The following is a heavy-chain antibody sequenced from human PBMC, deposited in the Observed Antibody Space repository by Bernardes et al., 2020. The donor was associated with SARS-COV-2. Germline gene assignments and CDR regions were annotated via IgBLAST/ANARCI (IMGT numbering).Heavy chain of an antibody. J-gene: IGHJ4*02. CDR3: ARTLPRTIFGVVTHFDY. CDR2: IYSSGST. CDR1: GGSIRSSY. Sequence: SHTQATTCTISGGSIRSSYWSWIRQPPGPGLAWIGYIYSSGSTHYNPSLKSRVTISVDTSKNQFSLKLSSVTAADTAVYYCARTLPRTIFGVVTHFDYWGEGTLVTVAA. V-gene: IGHV4-59*01. D-gene: IGHD3-3*01.